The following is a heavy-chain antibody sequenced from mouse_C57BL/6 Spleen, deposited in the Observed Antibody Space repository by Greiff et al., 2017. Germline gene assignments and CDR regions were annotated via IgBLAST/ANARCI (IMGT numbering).Heavy chain of an antibody. D-gene: IGHD5-1*01. CDR2: INPSSGYT. V-gene: IGHV1-7*01. CDR3: SRGSTGDYAMDY. CDR1: GYTFTSYW. J-gene: IGHJ4*01. Sequence: QVQLQQSGAELAKPGASVKLSCKASGYTFTSYWMHWVKQRPGQGLEWIGYINPSSGYTKYNQKFKDKSTLTADKSSSTAYMQLSSLTYEDSAVYYCSRGSTGDYAMDYWGQGTSVTVSS.